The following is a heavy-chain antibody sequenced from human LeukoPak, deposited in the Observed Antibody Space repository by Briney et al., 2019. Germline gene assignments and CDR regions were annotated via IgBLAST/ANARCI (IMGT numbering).Heavy chain of an antibody. D-gene: IGHD5-18*01. Sequence: ASVKVSCKASGGTFSSYAISWVRQAPGQGLEWMGWSSAYNGNTKYAQNVQGRVTMTADTSTDTAYMELRSLRSDDTAVYYCARDLGEDTTMIFFDFWGQGTLVTVSS. V-gene: IGHV1-18*01. CDR2: SSAYNGNT. CDR3: ARDLGEDTTMIFFDF. J-gene: IGHJ4*02. CDR1: GGTFSSYA.